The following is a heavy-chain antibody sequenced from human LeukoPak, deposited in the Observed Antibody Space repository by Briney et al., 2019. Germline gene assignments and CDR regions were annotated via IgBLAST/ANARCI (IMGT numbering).Heavy chain of an antibody. J-gene: IGHJ6*02. CDR1: GFTFSSYG. CDR3: AKGWGGSGSYYVSYHYYGMDV. V-gene: IGHV3-30*18. D-gene: IGHD3-10*01. Sequence: GRSLRLSCAASGFTFSSYGMHWVRQAPGKGLEWVAVISYDGSNKYYADSVKGRFTISRDNSKNTLYLQMNSLRAEDTAVYHCAKGWGGSGSYYVSYHYYGMDVWGQGTTVTVSS. CDR2: ISYDGSNK.